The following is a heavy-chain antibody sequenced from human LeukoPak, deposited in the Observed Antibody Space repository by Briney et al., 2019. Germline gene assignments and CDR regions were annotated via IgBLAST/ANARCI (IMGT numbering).Heavy chain of an antibody. D-gene: IGHD5-12*01. J-gene: IGHJ4*02. CDR1: GYTFTSYG. CDR3: ASGHYSGYDFVPLRLDY. CDR2: IIPILGIA. V-gene: IGHV1-69*04. Sequence: GASVKVSCKASGYTFTSYGISWVRQAPGQGLEWMGRIIPILGIANYAQKFQGRVTITADKSTSTAYMELSSLRSEDTAVYYCASGHYSGYDFVPLRLDYWGQGTLVTVSS.